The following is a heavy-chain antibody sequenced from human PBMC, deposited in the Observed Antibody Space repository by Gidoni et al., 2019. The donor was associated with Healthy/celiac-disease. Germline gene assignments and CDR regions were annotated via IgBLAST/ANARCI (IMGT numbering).Heavy chain of an antibody. CDR2: IYPGDSDT. Sequence: EVQLVQSGVEVKKPGESLKISCKGSGYSFTSYWIGWVRQMPGKGLEWMGFIYPGDSDTRYSPSFPGQVPISAAKSICTAYLQWGSLKASDTAIYSCAISFLGRGDYWGQGTLVTVSS. J-gene: IGHJ4*02. V-gene: IGHV5-51*01. CDR3: AISFLGRGDY. D-gene: IGHD3-16*02. CDR1: GYSFTSYW.